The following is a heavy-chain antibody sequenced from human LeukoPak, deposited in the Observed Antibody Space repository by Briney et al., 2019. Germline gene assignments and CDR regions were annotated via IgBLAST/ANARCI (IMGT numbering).Heavy chain of an antibody. D-gene: IGHD6-13*01. V-gene: IGHV4-34*01. J-gene: IGHJ4*02. CDR1: GGSFSGYY. Sequence: PSETLSLTCAVYGGSFSGYYWSWIRQPPGKGLEWIGEINHSGSTNYNPSLKSRVTISVDTSKNQFSLKLSSVTAADTAVYYCARPANAGSLFDYWGPGTLVAVSS. CDR3: ARPANAGSLFDY. CDR2: INHSGST.